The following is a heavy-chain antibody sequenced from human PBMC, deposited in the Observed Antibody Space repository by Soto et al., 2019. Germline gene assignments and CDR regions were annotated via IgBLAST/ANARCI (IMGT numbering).Heavy chain of an antibody. J-gene: IGHJ4*02. D-gene: IGHD2-15*01. CDR1: GFTVSSNY. CDR3: ARDRGYCSGGSCYSYPDY. CDR2: IYSGGST. V-gene: IGHV3-53*01. Sequence: GGSLRLSCAASGFTVSSNYMSWVRQAPGKGLEWVSVIYSGGSTYYADSVKGRFTISRDNSKNTLYLQMNSLRAEGTTVYYCARDRGYCSGGSCYSYPDYWGQGTLVTVSS.